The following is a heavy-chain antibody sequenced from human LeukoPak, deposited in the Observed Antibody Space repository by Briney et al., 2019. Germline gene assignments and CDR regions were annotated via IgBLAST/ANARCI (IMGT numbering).Heavy chain of an antibody. V-gene: IGHV1-46*01. J-gene: IGHJ6*01. CDR3: ASRVEYCGSTSCPLYYYYGMDV. CDR2: INPSGGRT. Sequence: ASVKVSCKASGYTFTSYYMHWVRQAPGQGLEWMGIINPSGGRTTYAQKFQGRVTMTRDTSTSTVYMDLSSLRSGDTAVYYCASRVEYCGSTSCPLYYYYGMDVWGQGTTVTVSS. CDR1: GYTFTSYY. D-gene: IGHD2-2*01.